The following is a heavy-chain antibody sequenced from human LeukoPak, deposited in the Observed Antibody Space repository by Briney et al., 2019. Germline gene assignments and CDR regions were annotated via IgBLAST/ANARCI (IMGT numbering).Heavy chain of an antibody. CDR2: ISGSGGST. CDR3: AREGRVVPAASFDY. J-gene: IGHJ4*02. V-gene: IGHV3-23*01. D-gene: IGHD2-2*01. CDR1: GFTFSGYA. Sequence: PGGSLRLSCAASGFTFSGYAMSWVRQAPGKGLEWVSAISGSGGSTYYADSVKGRFTISRDNSKNTLYLQMNSLRAEDTAVYYCAREGRVVPAASFDYWGQGTLVTVSS.